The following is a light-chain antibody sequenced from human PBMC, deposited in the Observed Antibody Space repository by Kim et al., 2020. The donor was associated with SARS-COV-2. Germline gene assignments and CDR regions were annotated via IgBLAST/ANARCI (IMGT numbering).Light chain of an antibody. CDR1: SGHSSYA. CDR3: QTWGTGIVV. V-gene: IGLV4-69*01. Sequence: SVKLTCTLNSGHSSYAIAWHQQQPEKGPRYLMKLNSDGSHSKGDGIPDRFSGSSSGAERYLTISSLQSEDEADYYCQTWGTGIVVFGGGTKLTVL. CDR2: LNSDGSH. J-gene: IGLJ2*01.